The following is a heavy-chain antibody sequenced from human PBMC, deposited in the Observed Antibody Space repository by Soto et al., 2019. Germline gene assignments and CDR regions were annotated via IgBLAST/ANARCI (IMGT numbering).Heavy chain of an antibody. CDR3: AREFGSSSAYYYYGMDV. D-gene: IGHD6-6*01. V-gene: IGHV1-69*13. Sequence: ASVKVSCKASGGTFSSYAISWVRQAPGQGLEWMGGIIPIFGTANYAQKFQGRVTVTADESTSTAYMELSSLRSEDTAVYYCAREFGSSSAYYYYGMDVWGQGTTVTVSS. CDR2: IIPIFGTA. CDR1: GGTFSSYA. J-gene: IGHJ6*02.